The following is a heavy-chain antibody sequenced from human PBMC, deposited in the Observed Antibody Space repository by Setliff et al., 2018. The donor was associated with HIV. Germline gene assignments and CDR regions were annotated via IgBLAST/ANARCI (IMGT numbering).Heavy chain of an antibody. CDR1: DYTFTTYW. Sequence: PGESLKISCKAVDYTFTTYWIGWVRQMPGEGLEWTGIIYPDDSNIRYNPSFQSQVTISADKSITTAYLEIHNLKASDTATYYCARRDGRSMNAFQIWGPGTMVTVSS. D-gene: IGHD6-13*01. V-gene: IGHV5-51*01. CDR2: IYPDDSNI. CDR3: ARRDGRSMNAFQI. J-gene: IGHJ3*01.